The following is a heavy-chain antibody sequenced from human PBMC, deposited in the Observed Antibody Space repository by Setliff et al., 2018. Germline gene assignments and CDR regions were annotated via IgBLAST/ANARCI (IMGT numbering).Heavy chain of an antibody. CDR2: IHYRGTT. J-gene: IGHJ4*02. Sequence: SETLSLTCTVSDDSISSRTYYWSWIRQPAGKGLEWIGRIHYRGTTYSNASLASRLTISVDTAKNQFSLKLTSVTAADTAVYYCARTGTYRYFDYWGQGALVTVSS. CDR1: DDSISSRTYY. CDR3: ARTGTYRYFDY. D-gene: IGHD1-1*01. V-gene: IGHV4-39*01.